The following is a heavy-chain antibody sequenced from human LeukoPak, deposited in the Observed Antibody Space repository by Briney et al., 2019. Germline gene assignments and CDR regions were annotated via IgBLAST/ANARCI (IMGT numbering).Heavy chain of an antibody. CDR2: IKEDGGET. Sequence: GSLRLSCVASGFVFSNYWMGWVRQAPGEGLEWVANIKEDGGETYYVDSVKGRFTISRDNAKNSLDLQMNSLRDEDTAVYYCARRKEVQTTFDYWGQGTLVTVSS. J-gene: IGHJ4*02. CDR1: GFVFSNYW. D-gene: IGHD4/OR15-4a*01. V-gene: IGHV3-7*01. CDR3: ARRKEVQTTFDY.